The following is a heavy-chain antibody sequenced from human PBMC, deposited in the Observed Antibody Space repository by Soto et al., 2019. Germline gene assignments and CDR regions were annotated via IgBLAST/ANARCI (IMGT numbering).Heavy chain of an antibody. CDR1: SGSISSTIYS. J-gene: IGHJ4*02. CDR2: IFYSGST. V-gene: IGHV4-39*07. CDR3: ARERYFDY. Sequence: SETLSLTCTVSSGSISSTIYSWDWIRQPPGKGLEWIGSIFYSGSTYYNPSLKSRVTISVDTSKKQFSLKLSSVTAADTAVYYCARERYFDYWGQGTQVTVSS.